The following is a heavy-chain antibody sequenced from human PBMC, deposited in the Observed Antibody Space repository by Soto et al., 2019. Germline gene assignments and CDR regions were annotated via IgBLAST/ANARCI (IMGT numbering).Heavy chain of an antibody. CDR1: GTPFGGDY. CDR3: ARAVPTNSHDLRD. J-gene: IGHJ1*01. CDR2: VNYSGDT. Sequence: QVQLQQWGAGLLRPSETLALTCAVSGTPFGGDYWTWIRQSPGKALEWIGEVNYSGDTNYNPSLKRRVTISLDPSKNQFSLRLPSVTAADTAIYYCARAVPTNSHDLRDWGQGTRVTVS. V-gene: IGHV4-34*01. D-gene: IGHD1-1*01.